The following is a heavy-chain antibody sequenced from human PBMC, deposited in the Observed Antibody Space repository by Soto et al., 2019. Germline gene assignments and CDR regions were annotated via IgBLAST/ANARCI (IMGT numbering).Heavy chain of an antibody. CDR2: ISTSGAAT. D-gene: IGHD3-22*01. CDR3: AKGGTMSCFDY. J-gene: IGHJ4*02. CDR1: GLTFSSYV. V-gene: IGHV3-23*01. Sequence: GGSLRLSCAFSGLTFSSYVMSWVRQAPGKGLEWVSGISTSGAATYDADSVKGRFTISRDNSKSTLYLQMNSLRDEDTAVYYCAKGGTMSCFDYWGQGALVTVSS.